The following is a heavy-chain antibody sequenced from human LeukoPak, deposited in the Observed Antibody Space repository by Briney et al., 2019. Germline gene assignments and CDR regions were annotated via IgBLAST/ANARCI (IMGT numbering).Heavy chain of an antibody. D-gene: IGHD5-24*01. CDR1: GFTFDDYA. V-gene: IGHV3-43*02. Sequence: GGSLRLSCAASGFTFDDYAMHWVRQAPGKGLEGVSLISGDGGSTYYADSVKGRFTISRDNSKNSLYLQMNSLRTEDTALYYCAKDRGMATSHGMDVWGQGTTVTVSS. CDR3: AKDRGMATSHGMDV. J-gene: IGHJ6*02. CDR2: ISGDGGST.